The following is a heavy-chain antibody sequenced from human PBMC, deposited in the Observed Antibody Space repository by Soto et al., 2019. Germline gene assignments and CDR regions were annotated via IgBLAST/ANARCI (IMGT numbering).Heavy chain of an antibody. J-gene: IGHJ3*02. Sequence: QLQLQESGPGLVKPSETLSLTCTVSGGSISSSSYYWGWIRQPPGKGLEWIGSIYYSGSTYYNPSLKSRVTISVDTSKNQFSLKLSSVTAADTAVYYYARPGYCSGGSCLDAFDIWGQGTMVTVSS. V-gene: IGHV4-39*01. CDR1: GGSISSSSYY. D-gene: IGHD2-15*01. CDR3: ARPGYCSGGSCLDAFDI. CDR2: IYYSGST.